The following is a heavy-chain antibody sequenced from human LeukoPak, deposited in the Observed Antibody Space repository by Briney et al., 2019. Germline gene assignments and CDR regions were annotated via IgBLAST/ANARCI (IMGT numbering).Heavy chain of an antibody. J-gene: IGHJ4*02. D-gene: IGHD3-16*01. CDR2: ISGDGGNT. V-gene: IGHV3-23*01. Sequence: PAGSLRLSCAASGFTFSNYAMSWVRQAPGKGLEWVSAISGDGGNTYYAGSVKGRFTISRDNSKNTLYLQMNSLRAEDTAVYYCARHPGPLYYYDYWGQGTLVTVSS. CDR1: GFTFSNYA. CDR3: ARHPGPLYYYDY.